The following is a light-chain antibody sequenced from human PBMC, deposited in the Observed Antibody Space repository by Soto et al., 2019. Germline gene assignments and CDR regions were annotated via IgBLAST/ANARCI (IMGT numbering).Light chain of an antibody. Sequence: EIVLPQSPGTLSLSPGASATLSCRASQSISSNYLAWYQQKPGQAPRLLIYGASTRATGIPDRFSGSGSGTDFTLTISRLEPEDFAVYHCQQYDDSMTFGQGTKVDIK. CDR2: GAS. CDR1: QSISSNY. V-gene: IGKV3-20*01. J-gene: IGKJ1*01. CDR3: QQYDDSMT.